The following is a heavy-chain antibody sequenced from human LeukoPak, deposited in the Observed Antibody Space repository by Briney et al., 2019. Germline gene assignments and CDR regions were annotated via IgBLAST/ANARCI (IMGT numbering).Heavy chain of an antibody. D-gene: IGHD6-19*01. CDR1: GFIFDDYA. V-gene: IGHV3-66*01. CDR3: ARVIYSGWEGELSD. Sequence: GGSLRLSCAAPGFIFDDYAMHWVRQAPGKGLEWVSVIYSGGSTYYADSVKGRFTISRDNSKNTLYLQMNSLRAEDTAVYYCARVIYSGWEGELSDWGQGTLVTV. CDR2: IYSGGST. J-gene: IGHJ4*02.